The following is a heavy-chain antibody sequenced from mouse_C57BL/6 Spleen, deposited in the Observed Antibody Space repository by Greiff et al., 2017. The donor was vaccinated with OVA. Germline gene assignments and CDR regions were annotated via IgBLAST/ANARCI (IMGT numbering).Heavy chain of an antibody. Sequence: QVQLQQPGAELVRPGSSVKLSCKASGYTFTSYWMDWVKQRPGQGLEWIGNIYPSDSETHYNQKFKDKATLTVDKSSSTAYMQLSSLTSEDSAVYYCARSSNSFDYWGQSTTLTVSS. CDR3: ARSSNSFDY. CDR1: GYTFTSYW. J-gene: IGHJ2*01. CDR2: IYPSDSET. V-gene: IGHV1-61*01.